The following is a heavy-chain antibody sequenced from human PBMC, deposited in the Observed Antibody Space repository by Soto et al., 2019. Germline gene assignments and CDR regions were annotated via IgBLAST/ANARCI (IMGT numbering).Heavy chain of an antibody. CDR1: GFTFSSFG. CDR3: AKTRLYDNNEYHRDGFDV. CDR2: IAFDGSDE. D-gene: IGHD3-22*01. J-gene: IGHJ3*01. V-gene: IGHV3-30*18. Sequence: QVQLVESGGGVVQPGRSLRLSCVVSGFTFSSFGMHWVRQAPGKGLEWVAVIAFDGSDEYYGDSVKGRFSISRDNSKSTLYLQMNSLRPEDAAVYYCAKTRLYDNNEYHRDGFDVWGPGTAVTVSS.